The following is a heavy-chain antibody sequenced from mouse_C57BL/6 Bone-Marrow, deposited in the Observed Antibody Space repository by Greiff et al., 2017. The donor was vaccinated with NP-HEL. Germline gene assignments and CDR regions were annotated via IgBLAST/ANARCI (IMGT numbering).Heavy chain of an antibody. D-gene: IGHD1-1*02. Sequence: EVHLVESGGDLVKPGGSLKLSCAASGFTFSSYGMSWVRQTPDKRLEWVATISSGGSYTYYPDSVKGRFTISRDNAKNTLYLQMSSLKSEDTAMYYCARQGWVFDYWGQGTTLTVSS. V-gene: IGHV5-6*01. J-gene: IGHJ2*01. CDR2: ISSGGSYT. CDR1: GFTFSSYG. CDR3: ARQGWVFDY.